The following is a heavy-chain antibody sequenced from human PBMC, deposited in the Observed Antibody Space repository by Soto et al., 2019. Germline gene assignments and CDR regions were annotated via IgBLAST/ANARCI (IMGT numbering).Heavy chain of an antibody. CDR2: INPNSGDT. J-gene: IGHJ5*02. D-gene: IGHD2-15*01. CDR3: ARPVVGATHNWFDP. Sequence: QVQLVQSGAEVKKPGASVKVSCKASGYTFTGYYIHWVRQAPGQGLEWMGWINPNSGDTNYAQKFQGRVTMTRDTSISTAYIDLSRLRSDDTAVYYCARPVVGATHNWFDPWGQGTLVTVSS. CDR1: GYTFTGYY. V-gene: IGHV1-2*02.